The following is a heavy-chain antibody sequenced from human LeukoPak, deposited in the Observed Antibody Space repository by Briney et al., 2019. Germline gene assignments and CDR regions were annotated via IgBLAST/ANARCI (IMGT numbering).Heavy chain of an antibody. CDR2: ISCDGSSK. J-gene: IGHJ4*02. D-gene: IGHD1-26*01. CDR3: GGGGGTNSGSYDRFDY. V-gene: IGHV3-30*04. CDR1: GFTFSSYA. Sequence: PGRSLRLSCAASGFTFSSYAMHWVRQAPGKGLEWVAVISCDGSSKYYADSVKGRFTISRDNSKNTLYLQVNSLRAEGTAVYYCGGGGGTNSGSYDRFDYWGQGTLVTVSS.